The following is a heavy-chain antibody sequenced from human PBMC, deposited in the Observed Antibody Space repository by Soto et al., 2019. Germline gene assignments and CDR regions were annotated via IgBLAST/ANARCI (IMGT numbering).Heavy chain of an antibody. D-gene: IGHD6-13*01. CDR3: ARVKYSSSWYQSPFYYYYYGMDV. Sequence: PSETLSLTCAVSGGSISSSNWWSWVRQPPGKGLEWIGEIYHSGSTNYNPSLKSRVTISVDKSKNQFSLKLSSVTAADTAVYYCARVKYSSSWYQSPFYYYYYGMDVWGQGTTVTVSS. J-gene: IGHJ6*02. CDR2: IYHSGST. V-gene: IGHV4-4*02. CDR1: GGSISSSNW.